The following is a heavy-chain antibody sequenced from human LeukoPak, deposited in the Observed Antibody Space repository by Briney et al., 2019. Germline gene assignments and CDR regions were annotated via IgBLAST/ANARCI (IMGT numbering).Heavy chain of an antibody. D-gene: IGHD3-3*01. CDR2: ISYDGNGE. Sequence: PGRSLRLSCAASGFTFDDYAMHWVRQAPGKGLEWVALISYDGNGENYADSVKGRFTISRDNSKNTLYLQMNSLRAEDTAVYYCARDWNGHFDYWGQGTLVTVSS. V-gene: IGHV3-30*14. J-gene: IGHJ4*02. CDR3: ARDWNGHFDY. CDR1: GFTFDDYA.